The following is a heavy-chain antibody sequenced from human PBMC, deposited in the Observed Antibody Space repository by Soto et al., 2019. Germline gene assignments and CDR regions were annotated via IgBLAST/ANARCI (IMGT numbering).Heavy chain of an antibody. CDR1: GGTFSSYA. Sequence: SVKVSCKASGGTFSSYAISWVRQAPGQGLEWMGGIIPIFGTANYAQKFQGRVTITADESTSTAYMELSSLRSEDTAVYYCARDRHYIAVAGTRPNYGMNVWGQGTTVTVSS. V-gene: IGHV1-69*13. J-gene: IGHJ6*02. CDR3: ARDRHYIAVAGTRPNYGMNV. CDR2: IIPIFGTA. D-gene: IGHD6-19*01.